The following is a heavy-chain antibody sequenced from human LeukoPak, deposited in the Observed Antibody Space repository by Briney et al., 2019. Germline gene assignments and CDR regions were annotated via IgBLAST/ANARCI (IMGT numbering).Heavy chain of an antibody. D-gene: IGHD1-26*01. V-gene: IGHV4-4*07. CDR2: IYTSGST. Sequence: SETLSLTCTVSGGSISSYYWSWIRQPAGKGLESIGRIYTSGSTNYNPSLKSRVTMSVDTSKNQFSLKLSSVTAADTAVYYCARANEWELLSNAFDIWGQGTMVTVSS. CDR3: ARANEWELLSNAFDI. J-gene: IGHJ3*02. CDR1: GGSISSYY.